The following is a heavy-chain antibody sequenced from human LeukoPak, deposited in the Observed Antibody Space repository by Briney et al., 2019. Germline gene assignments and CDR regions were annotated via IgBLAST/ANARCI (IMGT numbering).Heavy chain of an antibody. V-gene: IGHV1-2*02. CDR3: ARDNPGIAAAGPDP. CDR2: INPNSGGT. D-gene: IGHD6-13*01. CDR1: GYTFTGYY. Sequence: ASVKVSCKASGYTFTGYYMHWVRQAPGQGLEWMGWINPNSGGTNYAQKFQGRVTMTRDTSISTAYMELSRLRSDDTAVYCCARDNPGIAAAGPDPWGQGTLVTVSS. J-gene: IGHJ5*02.